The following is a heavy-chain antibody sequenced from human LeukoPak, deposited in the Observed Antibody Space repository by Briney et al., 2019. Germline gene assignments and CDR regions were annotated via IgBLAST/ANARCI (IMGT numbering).Heavy chain of an antibody. CDR1: GFIFSTYA. D-gene: IGHD4-17*01. Sequence: GGSLRLSCAASGFIFSTYAMHWVRQAPGKGLEWVGFIRSKAYGGTTEYAASVKGRFTISRDDSKSIAYLQMNSLKTEDTAVYYCFPILTTVTTFRYWGQGTLVTVSS. V-gene: IGHV3-49*04. CDR2: IRSKAYGGTT. J-gene: IGHJ4*02. CDR3: FPILTTVTTFRY.